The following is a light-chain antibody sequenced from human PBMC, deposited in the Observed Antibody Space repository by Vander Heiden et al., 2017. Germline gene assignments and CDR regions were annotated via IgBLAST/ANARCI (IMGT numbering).Light chain of an antibody. V-gene: IGKV1-39*01. J-gene: IGKJ1*01. CDR1: QSISSY. Sequence: DPQMTHSPSSLSASVGDRVTITSRASQSISSYLNWYQQKPGKAPKLLIYAASRWQSGVPSRFSRSGSGTDFTLTSSRRQPEDFATYYLQQSYSKRTFGQGTKVEIK. CDR3: QQSYSKRT. CDR2: AAS.